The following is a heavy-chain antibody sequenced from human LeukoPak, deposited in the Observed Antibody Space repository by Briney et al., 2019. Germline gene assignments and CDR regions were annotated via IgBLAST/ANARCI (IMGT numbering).Heavy chain of an antibody. D-gene: IGHD3-10*01. CDR2: IYHSGST. J-gene: IGHJ4*02. V-gene: IGHV4-30-2*01. Sequence: SETLSLTCTVSGASITRSTYYWGWIRQPPGKGLEWIGYIYHSGSTYYNPSLKSRVTISVDRSKNQFSLKLSSVTAADTAVYYCARASLLWFGELSNPSYFDYWGQGTLVTVSS. CDR3: ARASLLWFGELSNPSYFDY. CDR1: GASITRSTYY.